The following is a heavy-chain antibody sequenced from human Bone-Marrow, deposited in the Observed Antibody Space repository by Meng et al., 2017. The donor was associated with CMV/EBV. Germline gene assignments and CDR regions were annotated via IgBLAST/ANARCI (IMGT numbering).Heavy chain of an antibody. CDR3: AVHRRGTRILDY. Sequence: GGSLRLSCKGPGYRFTSYWIGWVRQMPGKGLEWMGIIYPGDSDTRYSPSFQGQVTISADKSIRTAYLKWSSLNASDTAMYYCAVHRRGTRILDYWGQGTLVTVSS. CDR2: IYPGDSDT. D-gene: IGHD3-16*01. V-gene: IGHV5-51*01. CDR1: GYRFTSYW. J-gene: IGHJ4*02.